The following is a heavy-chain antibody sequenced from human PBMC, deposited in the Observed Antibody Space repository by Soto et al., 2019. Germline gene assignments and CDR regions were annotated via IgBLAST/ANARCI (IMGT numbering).Heavy chain of an antibody. J-gene: IGHJ6*02. CDR3: ASDLSGRADV. CDR1: GFTFSSYW. Sequence: EVQLVESGGGLVRPGGSLRLSCAASGFTFSSYWMHWVRQAPGKGLVWVSRMNEDGGTTDYADSVKGRFTSSRDNAKNTLYLQMNSLRVEDTAVYYCASDLSGRADVWGQGTTATVSS. D-gene: IGHD3-10*01. V-gene: IGHV3-74*02. CDR2: MNEDGGTT.